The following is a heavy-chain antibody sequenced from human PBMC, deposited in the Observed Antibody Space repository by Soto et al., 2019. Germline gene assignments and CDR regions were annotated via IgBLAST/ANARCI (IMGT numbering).Heavy chain of an antibody. CDR1: GFTFSSYA. CDR3: ARVNDFWSGNSSDY. CDR2: ISGSGGST. D-gene: IGHD3-3*01. Sequence: GGSLRLSCAASGFTFSSYAMSWVRQAPGKGLEWVSAISGSGGSTYYADSVKGRFTISRDNSKNTLYLQMNSLRAEDTAVYYCARVNDFWSGNSSDYWGQGTLVSLSS. V-gene: IGHV3-23*01. J-gene: IGHJ4*02.